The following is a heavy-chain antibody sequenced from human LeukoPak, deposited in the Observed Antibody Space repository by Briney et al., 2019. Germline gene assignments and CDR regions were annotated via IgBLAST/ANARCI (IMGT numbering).Heavy chain of an antibody. J-gene: IGHJ4*02. CDR2: ISGSGGST. V-gene: IGHV3-23*01. Sequence: GGSLRLSCAASGLTFSSYAMSWVRQAPGKGLEWVSAISGSGGSTYYADSVKGRFTISRDNSKNTLYLQMNSLRAEDTAVYYCAKGGDIVVVVAATGSGYFDYWGQGTLVTVSS. CDR3: AKGGDIVVVVAATGSGYFDY. D-gene: IGHD2-15*01. CDR1: GLTFSSYA.